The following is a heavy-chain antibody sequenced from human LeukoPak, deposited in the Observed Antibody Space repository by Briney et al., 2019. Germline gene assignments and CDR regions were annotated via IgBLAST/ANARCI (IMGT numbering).Heavy chain of an antibody. CDR2: IYYSGST. Sequence: SETLSLTCTVSGGSISSSSYYWGWIRQPPGKGLEWIGSIYYSGSTYYNPSLKSRVTMSVDTSKNQFSLKLSSVTAADTAVYYCARDKLWFGELEKENLTYYYYYYMDVWGKGTTVTISS. D-gene: IGHD3-10*01. V-gene: IGHV4-39*07. CDR1: GGSISSSSYY. CDR3: ARDKLWFGELEKENLTYYYYYYMDV. J-gene: IGHJ6*03.